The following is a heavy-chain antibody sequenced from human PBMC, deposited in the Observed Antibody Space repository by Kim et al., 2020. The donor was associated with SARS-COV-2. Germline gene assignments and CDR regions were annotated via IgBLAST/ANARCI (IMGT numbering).Heavy chain of an antibody. CDR2: IDATSSYT. V-gene: IGHV3-21*01. D-gene: IGHD3-16*01. CDR1: GFTFSSYS. J-gene: IGHJ4*02. Sequence: GGSLRLSCEVTGFTFSSYSMNWVRQAPGKGLEWVSCIDATSSYTYHADLMRGRFTISRDNAKNSLYLQMNNLRVEDTAVYYCARGWGTSYNLDYWGQGTL. CDR3: ARGWGTSYNLDY.